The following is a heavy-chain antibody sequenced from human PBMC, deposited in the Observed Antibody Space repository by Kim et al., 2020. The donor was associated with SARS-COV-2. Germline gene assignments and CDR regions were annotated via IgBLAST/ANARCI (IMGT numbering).Heavy chain of an antibody. CDR1: GGSISSGGYY. J-gene: IGHJ4*02. CDR2: IYYSGST. Sequence: SETLSLTCTVSGGSISSGGYYWSWIRQHPGKGLEWIGYIYYSGSTYYNPSLKSRVTISVDTSKNQFSLKLSSMTAADTAVYYCARMGAESGFYYWGQGTLVTVSS. D-gene: IGHD2-15*01. CDR3: ARMGAESGFYY. V-gene: IGHV4-31*03.